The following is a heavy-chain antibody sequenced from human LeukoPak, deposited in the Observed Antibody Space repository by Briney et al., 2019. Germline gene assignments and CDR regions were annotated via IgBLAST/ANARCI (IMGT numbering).Heavy chain of an antibody. J-gene: IGHJ4*02. CDR1: GGSISSYY. Sequence: SETLSLTCTVSGGSISSYYWSWIRQPPGKGLEWIGYIYYSGGTNYNPSLKSRVTISVDTSKNQFSLKLSSVTAADTAVYYCARGPRNYYDSSGYYYLFDYWGQGTLVTVSS. D-gene: IGHD3-22*01. CDR3: ARGPRNYYDSSGYYYLFDY. V-gene: IGHV4-59*01. CDR2: IYYSGGT.